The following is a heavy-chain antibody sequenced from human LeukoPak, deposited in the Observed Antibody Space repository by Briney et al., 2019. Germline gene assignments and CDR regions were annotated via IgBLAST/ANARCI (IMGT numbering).Heavy chain of an antibody. Sequence: SETLSLTCTVSGGSISSSSYYWGWIRQPPGKGLEWIGSIYYSGSTYYNPSLKSRVTISVDTSKNQFSLKLSSVTAADTAVYYCARDPRKPYYDSSGYQTNWFDPWGQGTLVTVSS. CDR1: GGSISSSSYY. J-gene: IGHJ5*02. CDR2: IYYSGST. D-gene: IGHD3-22*01. V-gene: IGHV4-39*07. CDR3: ARDPRKPYYDSSGYQTNWFDP.